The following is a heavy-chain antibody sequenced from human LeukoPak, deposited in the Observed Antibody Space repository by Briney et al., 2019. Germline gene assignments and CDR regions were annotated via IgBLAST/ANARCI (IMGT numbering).Heavy chain of an antibody. CDR1: GFTFSNAW. V-gene: IGHV3-15*07. CDR3: ATDFYDST. J-gene: IGHJ5*02. D-gene: IGHD3-22*01. Sequence: PGGSLRLSRATSGFTFSNAWMNWVRQAPGKGLEWVGRIRSNSDGGTIDYAAPVKGRFTLSRDDSKTTLYLQMNSLQTEDTAVYYCATDFYDSTWGQGTLVTVSS. CDR2: IRSNSDGGTI.